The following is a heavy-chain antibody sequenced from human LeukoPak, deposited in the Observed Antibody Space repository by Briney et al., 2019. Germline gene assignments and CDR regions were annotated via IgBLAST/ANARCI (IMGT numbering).Heavy chain of an antibody. CDR1: GYSFTSYW. CDR2: MYPGNSDT. D-gene: IGHD6-13*01. J-gene: IGHJ4*02. V-gene: IGHV5-51*01. Sequence: GESLKISCQGSGYSFTSYWIGWVRQMAGKGLEGVGIMYPGNSDTRYSPSFQGQVTISADKSITTTYLQWSSLKASDTAMYYCARQGISLGSWYYSDYWGQGTLVTVSS. CDR3: ARQGISLGSWYYSDY.